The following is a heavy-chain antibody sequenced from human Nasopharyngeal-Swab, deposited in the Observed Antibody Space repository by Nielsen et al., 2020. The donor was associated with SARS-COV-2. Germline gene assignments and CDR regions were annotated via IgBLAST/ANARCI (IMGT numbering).Heavy chain of an antibody. J-gene: IGHJ6*02. CDR1: GFSLSTSGMC. D-gene: IGHD3-9*01. V-gene: IGHV2-70*11. Sequence: SGPTLVKPTQTLTLTCTFSGFSLSTSGMCVSWIRQPPGKALEWLARIDWDDDKYYSTSLKTRLTISKDTSKNQVVLTMTNMDPVDTATYYGARLILTGYPPNYYGMDVWGQGTTVTVSS. CDR2: IDWDDDK. CDR3: ARLILTGYPPNYYGMDV.